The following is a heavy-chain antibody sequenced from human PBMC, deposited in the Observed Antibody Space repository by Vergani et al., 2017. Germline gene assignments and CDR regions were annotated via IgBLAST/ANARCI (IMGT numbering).Heavy chain of an antibody. Sequence: QLQLQESGPGLVKPSETLSLTCTVSGGSISSSSYYWGWIRQPPGKGLEWIGSIYYSGSTYYNPSLKSRVTISVDTSKNQFSLKLSSVTAADTAVYYCARDGVGATIGRDDAFDIWGQGTTVTVSS. CDR2: IYYSGST. CDR3: ARDGVGATIGRDDAFDI. D-gene: IGHD1-26*01. CDR1: GGSISSSSYY. V-gene: IGHV4-39*07. J-gene: IGHJ3*02.